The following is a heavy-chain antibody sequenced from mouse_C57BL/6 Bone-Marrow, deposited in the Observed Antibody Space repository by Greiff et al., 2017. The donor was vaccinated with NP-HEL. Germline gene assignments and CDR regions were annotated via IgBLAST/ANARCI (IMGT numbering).Heavy chain of an antibody. V-gene: IGHV5-17*01. CDR2: ISSGSSTI. CDR1: GFTFSDYG. D-gene: IGHD3-3*01. J-gene: IGHJ3*01. Sequence: EVKLEESGGGLVKPGGSLKLSCAASGFTFSDYGMHWVRQAPEKGLEWVAYISSGSSTIYYADTVKGRFTISRDNAKNTLFLQMTSLRSEDTAMYYCARSRASWFAYWGQGTLVTVSA. CDR3: ARSRASWFAY.